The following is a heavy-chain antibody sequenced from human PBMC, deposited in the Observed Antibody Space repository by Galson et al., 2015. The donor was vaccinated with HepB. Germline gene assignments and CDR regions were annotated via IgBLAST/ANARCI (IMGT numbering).Heavy chain of an antibody. CDR3: TTDYVVVPAAMGTDAFDI. Sequence: SLRLSCAASGFTFSNAWMSWVRQAPGKGLEWVGRIKSKTDGGTTDYAAPVKGRFTISRDDSKNTLYLQMNSLKTEDTAVYYCTTDYVVVPAAMGTDAFDIWGQGTMVTVSS. J-gene: IGHJ3*02. CDR1: GFTFSNAW. V-gene: IGHV3-15*01. D-gene: IGHD2-2*01. CDR2: IKSKTDGGTT.